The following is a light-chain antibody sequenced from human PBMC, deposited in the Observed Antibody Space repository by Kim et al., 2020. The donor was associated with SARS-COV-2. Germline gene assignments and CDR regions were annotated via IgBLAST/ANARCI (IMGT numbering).Light chain of an antibody. Sequence: LSPGERATLACRASQSVYTFLVWYQHKPGQAPRLLIYDSSTRATGIPARFSGSGSGTDFTLTISSLEPDDFAVYYCQQRGNWPRTFGGETKVDIK. CDR3: QQRGNWPRT. V-gene: IGKV3-11*01. CDR2: DSS. CDR1: QSVYTF. J-gene: IGKJ4*02.